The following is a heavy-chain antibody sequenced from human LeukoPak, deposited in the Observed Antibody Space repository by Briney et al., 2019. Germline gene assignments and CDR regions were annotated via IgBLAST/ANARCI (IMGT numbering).Heavy chain of an antibody. V-gene: IGHV3-30-3*01. J-gene: IGHJ4*02. D-gene: IGHD6-13*01. CDR3: ARGQQQLVHYFDY. Sequence: GRSLRLSCAASGFTFSSYAMHWVRQAPCKGLEWVAVISYDGSNKYYADSVKGRFTISRDNSKNTLYLQMNSLRAEDTAVYYCARGQQQLVHYFDYWGQGTLVTVSS. CDR2: ISYDGSNK. CDR1: GFTFSSYA.